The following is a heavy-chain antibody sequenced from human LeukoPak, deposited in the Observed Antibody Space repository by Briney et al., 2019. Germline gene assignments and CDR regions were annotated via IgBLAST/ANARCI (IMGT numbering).Heavy chain of an antibody. CDR3: AREASSGWTHFDY. CDR1: GFTFNNYW. D-gene: IGHD6-19*01. CDR2: INSDGSTT. V-gene: IGHV3-74*01. Sequence: GGSLRLSCAASGFTFNNYWMHWVRQAPGKGLVWVSRINSDGSTTSYADSVKGRFTISRDNAKNTPYLEMNSLRAEDTAVYYCAREASSGWTHFDYWGQGTLVTVSS. J-gene: IGHJ4*02.